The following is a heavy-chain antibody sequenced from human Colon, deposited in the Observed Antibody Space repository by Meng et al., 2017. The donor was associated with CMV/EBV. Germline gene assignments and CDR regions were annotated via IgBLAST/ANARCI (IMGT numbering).Heavy chain of an antibody. Sequence: ASGAGFRKYCVIWARQAPGQGVEWMGGIIPMSGSLKYAQKFQDRLTVTTDKSTNIAYTELRSLTTEDTAIYFCARSHSLGENRPFDYWGQGTLVTVSS. J-gene: IGHJ4*02. CDR2: IIPMSGSL. CDR3: ARSHSLGENRPFDY. V-gene: IGHV1-69*05. CDR1: GAGFRKYC. D-gene: IGHD3-16*01.